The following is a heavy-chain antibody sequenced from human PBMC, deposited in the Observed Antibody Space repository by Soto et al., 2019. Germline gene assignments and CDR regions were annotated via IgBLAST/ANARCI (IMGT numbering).Heavy chain of an antibody. V-gene: IGHV3-30*18. Sequence: QVQLVESGGGVVQPGRSLRLSCAASGFTFRSYGMQWVRQAPGKGLEWVAVISYDGSNKFYADSVKGRFTISRDNSTHTLYLPVNSLRAEDTAMYYGAKDYGSGWTMGDFWGQGTLVTVSA. CDR1: GFTFRSYG. D-gene: IGHD6-19*01. CDR3: AKDYGSGWTMGDF. CDR2: ISYDGSNK. J-gene: IGHJ4*02.